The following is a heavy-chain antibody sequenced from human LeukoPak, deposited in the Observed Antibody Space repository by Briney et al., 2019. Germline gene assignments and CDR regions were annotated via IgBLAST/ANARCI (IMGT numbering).Heavy chain of an antibody. CDR3: ARGKVVPAAHSESYYYYYMDV. V-gene: IGHV1-69*05. CDR2: IIPIFGTA. D-gene: IGHD2-2*01. Sequence: SVKVSCKASGGTFSSYAISWVRQAPGQGLEWMGGIIPIFGTANYAQKFQGRVTITTDESTSTAYMELSSLRSEDTAVYYCARGKVVPAAHSESYYYYYMDVWGKGTTVTVSS. CDR1: GGTFSSYA. J-gene: IGHJ6*03.